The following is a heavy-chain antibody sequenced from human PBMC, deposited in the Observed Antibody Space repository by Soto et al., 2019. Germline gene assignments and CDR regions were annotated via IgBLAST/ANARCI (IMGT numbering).Heavy chain of an antibody. V-gene: IGHV1-18*01. Sequence: QVQLVQSGAEVKKPGASVKVSCKASGYTFTSYGISWVRQAPGQGLEWMGWIRRDTGNTNYAQKLQGRVTMNTDKSTSTAKMKLRSRRSDETTVYYCASGLTLVYDTSVYRFNYWGQGTLVVVSS. CDR2: IRRDTGNT. CDR3: ASGLTLVYDTSVYRFNY. D-gene: IGHD3-22*01. J-gene: IGHJ4*02. CDR1: GYTFTSYG.